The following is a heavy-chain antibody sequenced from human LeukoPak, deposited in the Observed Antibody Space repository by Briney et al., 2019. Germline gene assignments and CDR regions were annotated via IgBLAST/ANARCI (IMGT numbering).Heavy chain of an antibody. CDR3: ASTRSFFDP. CDR2: IYYSGST. D-gene: IGHD2-15*01. Sequence: PSETLSLTCTVSGGSISSSSYYWGWIRQPPGKGLEWIGSIYYSGSTYYNPSLKSRVTISVDTSKNQFSLKLSSVTAADTAAYYCASTRSFFDPWGQGTLVTVSS. V-gene: IGHV4-39*07. CDR1: GGSISSSSYY. J-gene: IGHJ5*02.